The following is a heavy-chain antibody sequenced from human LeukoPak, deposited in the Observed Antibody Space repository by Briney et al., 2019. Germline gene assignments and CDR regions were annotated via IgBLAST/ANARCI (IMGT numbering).Heavy chain of an antibody. Sequence: GASVKVSCKASGGTFSSYAMSWVRQAPGKGLEWVSAISGSGGSTYYADSVKGRFTISRDNSKNTLYLQMNSLRAEDTAVYYCAKDWIKSSGWTDYWGQGTLVTVSS. CDR3: AKDWIKSSGWTDY. CDR2: ISGSGGST. D-gene: IGHD6-19*01. CDR1: GGTFSSYA. V-gene: IGHV3-23*01. J-gene: IGHJ4*02.